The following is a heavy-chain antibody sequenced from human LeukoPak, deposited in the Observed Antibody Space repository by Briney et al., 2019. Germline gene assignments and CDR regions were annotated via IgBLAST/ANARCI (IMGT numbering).Heavy chain of an antibody. CDR2: IHSDGIST. Sequence: PGGSLRLSCAASGFTFSSYWMLWVRQAPGKGLVWVSRIHSDGISTTYADSVKGRFTISRDNAKNILYLQMNSLRAEDTAVYYCARPRGAYIVGATYALRHWGQGTLVTVSS. J-gene: IGHJ4*02. CDR1: GFTFSSYW. D-gene: IGHD1-26*01. CDR3: ARPRGAYIVGATYALRH. V-gene: IGHV3-74*01.